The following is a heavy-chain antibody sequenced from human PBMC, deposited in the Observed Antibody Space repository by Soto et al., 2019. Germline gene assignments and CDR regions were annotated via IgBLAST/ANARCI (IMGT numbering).Heavy chain of an antibody. CDR2: IKQDGSEK. J-gene: IGHJ4*02. D-gene: IGHD1-26*01. CDR3: ARSRETCKMGLGCPFDY. CDR1: GFTFSSYW. Sequence: GGSLRLSCAASGFTFSSYWMSWVRQAPGKGLEWVANIKQDGSEKYYVDSVKGRFTISRDNAKNSLYLQMNSLRAEDTAVYYCARSRETCKMGLGCPFDYWGQGTLVTVSS. V-gene: IGHV3-7*01.